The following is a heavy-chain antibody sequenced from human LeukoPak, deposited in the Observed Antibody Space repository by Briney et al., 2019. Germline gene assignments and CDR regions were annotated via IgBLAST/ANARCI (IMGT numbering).Heavy chain of an antibody. Sequence: ASVKVSCKASGYTFTDYYMHWVRQAPGQGPEWLGWINPDSGGTNYAQKFQGRVTMTRDTSISTAYMELSRLTSDDTAVYYCARGREVAGTVGYWGQGALVTVSS. J-gene: IGHJ4*02. CDR1: GYTFTDYY. CDR2: INPDSGGT. V-gene: IGHV1-2*02. D-gene: IGHD6-19*01. CDR3: ARGREVAGTVGY.